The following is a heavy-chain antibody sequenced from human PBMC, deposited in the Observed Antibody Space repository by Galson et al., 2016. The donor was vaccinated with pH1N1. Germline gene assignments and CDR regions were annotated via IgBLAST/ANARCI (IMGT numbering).Heavy chain of an antibody. CDR3: ARHPTYYDNNYLDS. CDR2: IIAIFGTA. J-gene: IGHJ4*02. V-gene: IGHV1-69*13. CDR1: GYTFTGDYY. D-gene: IGHD3-22*01. Sequence: SVKVSCKASGYTFTGDYYIHWVRQAPGQGLEWMGGIIAIFGTAHYAQKFQGRVTITADESASTALMELNSLTSDDTAVYFCARHPTYYDNNYLDSWGQGTLVTVSS.